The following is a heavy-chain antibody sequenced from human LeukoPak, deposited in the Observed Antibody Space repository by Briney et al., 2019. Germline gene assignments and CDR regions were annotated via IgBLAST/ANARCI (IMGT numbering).Heavy chain of an antibody. J-gene: IGHJ4*02. CDR1: GFTFSDYY. CDR2: ISSASSYT. Sequence: KPGGSLRLSCAASGFTFSDYYMSWIRQAPGKGLEWVSYISSASSYTNYADSVKGRFTISRDNAKNSLYLQMNSLRGEDTAVYYCARGRHCSGGRCYSDFDSWGQGTLATVSS. CDR3: ARGRHCSGGRCYSDFDS. D-gene: IGHD2-15*01. V-gene: IGHV3-11*06.